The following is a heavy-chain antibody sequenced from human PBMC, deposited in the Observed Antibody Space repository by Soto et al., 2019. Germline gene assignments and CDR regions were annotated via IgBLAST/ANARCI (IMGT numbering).Heavy chain of an antibody. D-gene: IGHD6-13*01. CDR1: GYSFTIYW. J-gene: IGHJ6*02. Sequence: PGESLKISCKGSGYSFTIYWISWVRQMPGKGLEWMGRIDPSDSYTNYSPSFQGHVTISADKSISTAYLQWSSLKASDTAMYYCARXDSSSWQNIYYYYGMDVWGQGTTVTVSS. CDR3: ARXDSSSWQNIYYYYGMDV. CDR2: IDPSDSYT. V-gene: IGHV5-10-1*01.